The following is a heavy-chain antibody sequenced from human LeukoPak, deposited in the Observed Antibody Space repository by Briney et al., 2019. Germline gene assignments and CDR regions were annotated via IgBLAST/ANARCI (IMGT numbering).Heavy chain of an antibody. J-gene: IGHJ4*02. CDR2: IKQDESEK. D-gene: IGHD6-13*01. CDR3: ARELRPDPYSASWYNY. CDR1: GFTFSSYW. Sequence: PGGSLRLSCAASGFTFSSYWMSWVRQAPGKGLEWVANIKQDESEKYYVDSVKGRFTISRDNAKNSLYLQMNSLRVEDTAVYYCARELRPDPYSASWYNYWGREPWSPSPQ. V-gene: IGHV3-7*01.